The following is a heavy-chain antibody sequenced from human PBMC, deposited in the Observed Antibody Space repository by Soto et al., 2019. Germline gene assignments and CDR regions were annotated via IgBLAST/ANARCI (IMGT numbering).Heavy chain of an antibody. CDR2: IYYSGST. V-gene: IGHV4-59*01. D-gene: IGHD4-4*01. CDR1: GGSISSYY. Sequence: SETLSLTCTVSGGSISSYYWSWIRQPPGKGLEWIGYIYYSGSTNYNPSLKSRVTISVDTSKNQFSLKLSSVTAADTAVYYCASNFYSNYYFDYWGQGTQVTVSS. CDR3: ASNFYSNYYFDY. J-gene: IGHJ4*02.